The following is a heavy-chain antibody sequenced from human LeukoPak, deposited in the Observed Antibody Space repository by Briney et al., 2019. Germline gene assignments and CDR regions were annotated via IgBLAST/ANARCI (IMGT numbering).Heavy chain of an antibody. V-gene: IGHV3-7*01. CDR1: GFTFSSYW. J-gene: IGHJ4*02. D-gene: IGHD6-19*01. CDR2: IKQDGSEK. Sequence: GGSLRLSCAASGFTFSSYWMSWVRQAPGKGLEWVANIKQDGSEKYYVDSVKGRFTTSRDNAKNSLYLQMNSLRAEDTAVYYCAIDREAVADYYFDYWGQGTLVTVSS. CDR3: AIDREAVADYYFDY.